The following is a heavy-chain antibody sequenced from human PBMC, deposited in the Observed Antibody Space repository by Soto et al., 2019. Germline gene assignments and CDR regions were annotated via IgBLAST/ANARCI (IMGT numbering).Heavy chain of an antibody. Sequence: TGGSLRLSCAASGFIFSSYSMNWVRQVPGKGLEWVSFITSSSSHIYYADSVKGRFTMSRDNAKNSLYLEMSDLRSEDTAVYYCASNYYDTSGYYYFWGQGTLVTVSS. D-gene: IGHD3-22*01. CDR2: ITSSSSHI. CDR3: ASNYYDTSGYYYF. V-gene: IGHV3-21*01. CDR1: GFIFSSYS. J-gene: IGHJ4*02.